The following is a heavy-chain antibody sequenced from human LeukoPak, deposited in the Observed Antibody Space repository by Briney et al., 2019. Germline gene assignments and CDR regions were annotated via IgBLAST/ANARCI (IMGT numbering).Heavy chain of an antibody. D-gene: IGHD1-26*01. CDR2: ISSSSSYI. CDR1: GFTFSSYG. V-gene: IGHV3-21*01. Sequence: GRSLRLSCAASGFTFSSYGMHWVRQAPGKGLEWVSSISSSSSYIYYADSVKGRFTISRDNAKNSLYLQMNSLRAEDTAVYYCATLSGSYYLHYWGQGTLVTVSS. J-gene: IGHJ4*02. CDR3: ATLSGSYYLHY.